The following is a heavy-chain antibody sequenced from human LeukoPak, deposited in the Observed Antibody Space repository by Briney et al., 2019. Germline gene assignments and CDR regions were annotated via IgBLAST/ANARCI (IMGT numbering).Heavy chain of an antibody. CDR1: GYTFNSHG. D-gene: IGHD5-18*01. J-gene: IGHJ4*02. CDR2: ISAYNGDK. Sequence: GASVKVSCKASGYTFNSHGISWVRQAPGQGLEWIGSISAYNGDKDFAQNFQGRLTMTTDTSTSTAYMELRSLRSDDTAVYYCARDTSPMVSPFDCWGQGTLATVSS. V-gene: IGHV1-18*01. CDR3: ARDTSPMVSPFDC.